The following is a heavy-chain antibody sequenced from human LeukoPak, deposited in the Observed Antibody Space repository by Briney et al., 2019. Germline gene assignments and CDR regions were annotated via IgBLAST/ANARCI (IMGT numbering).Heavy chain of an antibody. V-gene: IGHV3-48*01. CDR3: AKDRGYDSSGYYFDSPDY. CDR2: ISSSSSTT. Sequence: GGSLRLSCASSGFTFSSYSMNWVRQAPGKGLEWVSYISSSSSTTYYADSVKGRFTISRDNSKNTLYLQMNSLRAEDTAVYYCAKDRGYDSSGYYFDSPDYWGQGTLVTVSS. J-gene: IGHJ4*02. D-gene: IGHD3-22*01. CDR1: GFTFSSYS.